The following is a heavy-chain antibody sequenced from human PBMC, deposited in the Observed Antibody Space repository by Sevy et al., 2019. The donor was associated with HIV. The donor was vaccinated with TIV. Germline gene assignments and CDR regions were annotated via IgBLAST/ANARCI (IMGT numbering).Heavy chain of an antibody. D-gene: IGHD2-2*01. CDR1: KFPFRSNG. CDR3: AKDLRVVIPAAMQPADL. Sequence: GGSLRLSCVASKFPFRSNGFHWVRQPPGKGLEWLSYINFDGSGRKYADSVKGRFTVSRDNSKNTLYLQMNSLRAEDTAVYYCAKDLRVVIPAAMQPADLWGQGTLVTVSS. V-gene: IGHV3-30*02. J-gene: IGHJ5*02. CDR2: INFDGSGR.